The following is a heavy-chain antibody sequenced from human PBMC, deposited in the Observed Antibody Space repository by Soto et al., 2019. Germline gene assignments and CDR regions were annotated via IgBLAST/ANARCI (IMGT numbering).Heavy chain of an antibody. Sequence: EVQLVESGGGLVQPGGSLRLSCVVSGLTFSSYWMSWVRQAPGKGLEWVANINQDGSASYYVDSVKGRFTISRDNAKNALYLQMTSLRAEDTAVYYCARPALECSSPGCANWGQGTLVTVSS. V-gene: IGHV3-7*01. CDR2: INQDGSAS. CDR3: ARPALECSSPGCAN. CDR1: GLTFSSYW. J-gene: IGHJ4*02. D-gene: IGHD2-2*01.